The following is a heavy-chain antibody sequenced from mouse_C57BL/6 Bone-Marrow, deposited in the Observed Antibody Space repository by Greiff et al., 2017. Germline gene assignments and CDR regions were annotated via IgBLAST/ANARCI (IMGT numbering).Heavy chain of an antibody. V-gene: IGHV1-69*01. CDR1: GYTFTSYW. CDR3: ASEIYYYGSSPPWFAY. CDR2: IDPSDSYT. Sequence: QVQLPQPGAELVMPGASVKLSCKASGYTFTSYWMHWVKQRPGQGLEWIGEIDPSDSYTNYNQKFKGKSTLTVAKSSSTAYMRLRSLTSEDSAVYYCASEIYYYGSSPPWFAYWGQGTLVTGSS. J-gene: IGHJ3*01. D-gene: IGHD1-1*01.